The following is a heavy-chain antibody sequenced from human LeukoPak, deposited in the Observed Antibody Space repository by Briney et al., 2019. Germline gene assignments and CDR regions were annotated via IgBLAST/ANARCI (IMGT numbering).Heavy chain of an antibody. CDR2: TYYRSKWYN. V-gene: IGHV6-1*01. Sequence: SQTLSLTCAISGDSVSSNSAAWNWIRQSPSRGLEWLGRTYYRSKWYNDYAASVKSRITINPDTSKNQFSLQLNSVTPEDTAVYYCARSSTSWPTRPFAPWGQGTLVTVSS. D-gene: IGHD2-2*01. J-gene: IGHJ5*02. CDR3: ARSSTSWPTRPFAP. CDR1: GDSVSSNSAA.